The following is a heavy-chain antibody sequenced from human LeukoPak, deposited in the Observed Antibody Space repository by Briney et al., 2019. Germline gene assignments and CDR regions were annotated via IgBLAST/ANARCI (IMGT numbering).Heavy chain of an antibody. V-gene: IGHV3-33*01. D-gene: IGHD6-13*01. J-gene: IGHJ4*02. CDR3: TRERKSGIAAFDY. Sequence: GGSLRLSCAASGFTFSSYGMHWVRHAQGKGLEWVAVIWYDGINKFHADSVKGRFTISRDNSKNTVYLQMNSLRAEDTAVYYCTRERKSGIAAFDYWGQGTLVTVSS. CDR2: IWYDGINK. CDR1: GFTFSSYG.